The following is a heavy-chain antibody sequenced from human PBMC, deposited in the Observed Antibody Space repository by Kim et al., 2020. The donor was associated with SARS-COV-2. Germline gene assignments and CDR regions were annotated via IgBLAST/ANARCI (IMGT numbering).Heavy chain of an antibody. CDR1: GFTFSSYG. CDR3: AKASTFGRRSPNSPIDY. Sequence: GGSLRLSCAASGFTFSSYGMHWVRQAPGKGLEWVAVISYDGSNKYYADSVKGRFTISRDNSKNTLYLQMNSLRAEDTAVYYCAKASTFGRRSPNSPIDYWGQGTLVTVSS. V-gene: IGHV3-30*18. J-gene: IGHJ4*02. D-gene: IGHD3-10*01. CDR2: ISYDGSNK.